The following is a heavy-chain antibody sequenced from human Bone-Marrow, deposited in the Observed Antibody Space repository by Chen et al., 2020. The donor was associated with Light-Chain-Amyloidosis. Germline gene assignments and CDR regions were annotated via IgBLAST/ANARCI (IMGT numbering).Heavy chain of an antibody. V-gene: IGHV3-7*03. D-gene: IGHD3-16*01. Sequence: EVQLVESGGVLVQPGDSLRLSCAASGFTFSAYWMTWVRQVPGKGLEWVANMKEDGTARDYLASVKGRFTISRDNAKNSLYLHMNSLRSEDTAVYFCARGPATFIRLLDYWGPGTPVTVAS. CDR1: GFTFSAYW. J-gene: IGHJ4*02. CDR3: ARGPATFIRLLDY. CDR2: MKEDGTAR.